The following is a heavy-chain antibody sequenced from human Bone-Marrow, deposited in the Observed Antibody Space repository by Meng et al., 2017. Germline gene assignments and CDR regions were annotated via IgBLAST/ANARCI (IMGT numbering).Heavy chain of an antibody. D-gene: IGHD2-2*01. CDR2: ISWDGGST. CDR3: AKDGYCSSTSCYHNYYYGMDV. J-gene: IGHJ6*02. V-gene: IGHV3-43D*04. CDR1: EFTFDDYA. Sequence: GGSLRLSCAASEFTFDDYAMHWVRQAPGKGLEWVSLISWDGGSTYYADSVKGRFTISRDNSKNSLYLQMNSLRAEDTALYYCAKDGYCSSTSCYHNYYYGMDVWGQGTTVTVSS.